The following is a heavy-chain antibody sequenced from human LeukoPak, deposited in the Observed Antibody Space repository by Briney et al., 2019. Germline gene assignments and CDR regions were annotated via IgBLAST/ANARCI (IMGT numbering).Heavy chain of an antibody. CDR3: ASTPRDDILTGYSNPLRFDY. D-gene: IGHD3-9*01. V-gene: IGHV1-69*01. CDR2: IIPIFGTA. J-gene: IGHJ4*02. CDR1: GGTFSSYA. Sequence: GSSVKVSCKASGGTFSSYAISWVRQAPGQGLEWMGGIIPIFGTANYAQKFQGRVTITADESTSTAYMELSSLRSEDTALYYCASTPRDDILTGYSNPLRFDYWGQGTLVTVSS.